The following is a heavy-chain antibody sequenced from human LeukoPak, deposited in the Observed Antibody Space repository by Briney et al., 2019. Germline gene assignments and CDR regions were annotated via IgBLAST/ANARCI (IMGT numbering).Heavy chain of an antibody. Sequence: KPSETLSLTCTVSGGSISSYYWSWIRQPPGKGLEWIGYIYYSGSTNYNPSLKSRVTISVDTSKNQFSLKLNSVTPADTAVYYCARGLGSNSPLWGQGTLVTVSS. CDR1: GGSISSYY. CDR3: ARGLGSNSPL. CDR2: IYYSGST. J-gene: IGHJ4*02. V-gene: IGHV4-59*12. D-gene: IGHD4-11*01.